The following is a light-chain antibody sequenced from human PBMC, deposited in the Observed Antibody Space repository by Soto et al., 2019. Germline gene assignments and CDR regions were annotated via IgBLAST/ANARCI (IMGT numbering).Light chain of an antibody. Sequence: MTQSPSTLSASVGDRVTITCRASQSISSWLAWYQQKPGQAPRLLIYDTSTRATGIPARFSGSGSGTEFTLTISSLQSEDFAVYYCQQYNNWPPNTFGGGTKVDIK. V-gene: IGKV3-15*01. CDR1: QSISSW. CDR3: QQYNNWPPNT. CDR2: DTS. J-gene: IGKJ4*01.